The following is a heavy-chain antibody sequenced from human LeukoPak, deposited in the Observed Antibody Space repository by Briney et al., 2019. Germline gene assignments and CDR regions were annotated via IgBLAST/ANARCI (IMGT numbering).Heavy chain of an antibody. CDR2: IYYSGST. V-gene: IGHV4-39*07. D-gene: IGHD5-18*01. CDR1: GGSISSSSYY. CDR3: ARRGYSYGYSDY. Sequence: SETLSLTCTVSGGSISSSSYYWGWIRQPPGKGLEWIGSIYYSGSTYYNPSLKSRVTISIDTSKNQFSLKLSSVTAADTAVYYCARRGYSYGYSDYWGQGTLVTVSS. J-gene: IGHJ4*02.